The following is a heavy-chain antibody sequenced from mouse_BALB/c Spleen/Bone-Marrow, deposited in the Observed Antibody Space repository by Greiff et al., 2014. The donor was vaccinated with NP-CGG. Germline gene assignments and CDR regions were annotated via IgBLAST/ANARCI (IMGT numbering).Heavy chain of an antibody. CDR1: GFNIKDTY. J-gene: IGHJ2*01. Sequence: VQLQQSGAELVKPGASVKLSCTASGFNIKDTYMHWVKQRPEQGLEWIGRIDPANGNTKYDPKFQGKATITADTSSNTAYLQLSSLTSKDTAVYYCSRYYYGYYFDYWGQGTTLTVSS. V-gene: IGHV14-3*02. CDR3: SRYYYGYYFDY. D-gene: IGHD1-2*01. CDR2: IDPANGNT.